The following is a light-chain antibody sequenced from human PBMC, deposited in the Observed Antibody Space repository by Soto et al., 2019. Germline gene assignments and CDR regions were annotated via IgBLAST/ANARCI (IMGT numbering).Light chain of an antibody. CDR2: DAS. J-gene: IGKJ4*01. CDR1: QSVSSY. CDR3: QQRSNWPPIT. Sequence: EIVLTQSPATLSLSPGERATLSCRASQSVSSYLAWYQQKPGQAPRLLIYDASNRATGIPARFSGSGSGTAFTLTISSLVPEDFAVYYCQQRSNWPPITFGGGTKVEIK. V-gene: IGKV3-11*01.